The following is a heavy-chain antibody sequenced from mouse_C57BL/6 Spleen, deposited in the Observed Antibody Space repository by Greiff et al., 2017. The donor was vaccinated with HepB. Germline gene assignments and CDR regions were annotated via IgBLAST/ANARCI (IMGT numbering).Heavy chain of an antibody. CDR2: IDPETGGT. J-gene: IGHJ2*01. CDR1: GYTFTDYE. V-gene: IGHV1-15*01. D-gene: IGHD1-1*01. CDR3: TRWTTVVLGY. Sequence: QVQLQQSGAELVRPGASVTLSCKASGYTFTDYEMHWVKQTPVHGLEWIGAIDPETGGTAYNQKFKGKAILTADKSSSTAYMELRSLTSEDSAVYYCTRWTTVVLGYWGQGTTLTVSS.